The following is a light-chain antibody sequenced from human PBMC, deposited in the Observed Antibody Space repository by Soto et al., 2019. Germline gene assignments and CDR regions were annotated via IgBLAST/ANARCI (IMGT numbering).Light chain of an antibody. CDR3: QQFGGSPLFT. Sequence: EIVLTQSPGTLSLSPGERATLSCRASQTISSSYLAWYQQKPGQAPRLLIYAASTRATGIPDRFSGSGSETDFTLTINRLEPEDFAVYFCQQFGGSPLFTFGPETKVDIK. J-gene: IGKJ3*01. CDR2: AAS. V-gene: IGKV3-20*01. CDR1: QTISSSY.